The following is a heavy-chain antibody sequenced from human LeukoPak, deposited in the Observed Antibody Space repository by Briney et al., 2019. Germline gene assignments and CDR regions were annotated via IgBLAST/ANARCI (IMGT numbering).Heavy chain of an antibody. CDR3: ARVPDILGRGVFDY. J-gene: IGHJ4*02. Sequence: GGSLRLSCAASGFTFSSYAMSWVRQAPGKGLEWVSAISGSGGSTYYADSVKGRFTISRDNSKNTLFLQMNSLRAEDTAVYYCARVPDILGRGVFDYWGQGTLVTVSS. CDR1: GFTFSSYA. D-gene: IGHD2-15*01. V-gene: IGHV3-23*01. CDR2: ISGSGGST.